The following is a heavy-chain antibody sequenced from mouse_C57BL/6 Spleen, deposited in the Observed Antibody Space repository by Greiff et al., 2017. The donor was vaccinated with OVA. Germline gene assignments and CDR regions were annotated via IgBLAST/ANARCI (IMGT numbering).Heavy chain of an antibody. Sequence: EVQVVESGPGMVKPSQSLSLTCTVTGYSITSGYDWHWIRHFPGNKLEWMGYISYSGSTNYNPSLKSRISITHDTSKNHFFLKLNSVTTEDTATYYCARASNYGGAWFAYWGQGTLVTVSA. CDR1: GYSITSGYD. CDR2: ISYSGST. V-gene: IGHV3-1*01. J-gene: IGHJ3*01. D-gene: IGHD2-5*01. CDR3: ARASNYGGAWFAY.